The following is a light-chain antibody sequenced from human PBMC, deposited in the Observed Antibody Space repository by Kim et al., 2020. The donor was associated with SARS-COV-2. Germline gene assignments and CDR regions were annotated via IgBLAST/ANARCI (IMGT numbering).Light chain of an antibody. CDR2: QDS. Sequence: SYELTQPPSVSVSPGQTASITCSGDKLGDKYACWYQQKPGQSPVLVIYQDSKRPSGIPERFSGSNSGNTATLTISGTQAMDEADYYCQAWDRFGGGTQLT. CDR1: KLGDKY. J-gene: IGLJ3*02. CDR3: QAWDR. V-gene: IGLV3-1*01.